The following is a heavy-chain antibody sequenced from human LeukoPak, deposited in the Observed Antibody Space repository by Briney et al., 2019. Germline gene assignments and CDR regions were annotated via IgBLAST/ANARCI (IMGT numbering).Heavy chain of an antibody. Sequence: ASVKVSCKASGYTFVTDDINWVRQATGQGLEWVGWMNPDSGNTGYAQKFQGRVSMTRNTSISTANMELSSLRSDDTAVYYCARGLQETLAWLKAFSAFDIWGQGTMVTVSS. CDR3: ARGLQETLAWLKAFSAFDI. CDR1: GYTFVTDD. D-gene: IGHD4-11*01. CDR2: MNPDSGNT. V-gene: IGHV1-8*02. J-gene: IGHJ3*02.